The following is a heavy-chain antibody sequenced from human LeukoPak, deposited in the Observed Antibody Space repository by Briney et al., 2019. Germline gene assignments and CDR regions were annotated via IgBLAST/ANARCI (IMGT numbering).Heavy chain of an antibody. J-gene: IGHJ4*02. CDR1: GYTFTNYA. CDR3: ARGSRYSSSWYESDY. D-gene: IGHD6-13*01. CDR2: IIPIFGTA. V-gene: IGHV1-69*13. Sequence: ASVKVSCKASGYTFTNYAMNWVRQAPGQGLEWMGGIIPIFGTANYAQKFQGRVTITADESTSTAYMELSSLRSEDTAVYYCARGSRYSSSWYESDYWGQGTLVTVSS.